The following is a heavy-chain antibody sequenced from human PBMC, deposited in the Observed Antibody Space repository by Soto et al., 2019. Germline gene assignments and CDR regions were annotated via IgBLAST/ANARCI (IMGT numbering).Heavy chain of an antibody. D-gene: IGHD3-3*01. CDR3: ARPSLGWFDAFDI. CDR2: INAGNGNT. CDR1: GDTFSRYT. Sequence: ASVKVSCKASGDTFSRYTMHWVRQAPGQRLEWMGWINAGNGNTRYSQKLQGRVTITRDTSASIAYMDLSSLRSEDTAVYYCARPSLGWFDAFDIWGQGTMVTVSS. J-gene: IGHJ3*02. V-gene: IGHV1-3*01.